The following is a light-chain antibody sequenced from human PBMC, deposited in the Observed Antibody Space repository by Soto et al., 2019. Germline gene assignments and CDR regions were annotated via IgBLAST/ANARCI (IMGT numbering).Light chain of an antibody. J-gene: IGLJ1*01. CDR3: QSYDSSLSAYV. CDR2: ENS. V-gene: IGLV1-40*01. CDR1: SSNIGAGYD. Sequence: QSALAQPPSVSGAPGQRVTISCTGSSSNIGAGYDLHWYQRLPGTAPKLLIYENSNRPSGVPDRFSGSKSGTSASLAITGLQAEDEADYYCQSYDSSLSAYVFGTGTKVTV.